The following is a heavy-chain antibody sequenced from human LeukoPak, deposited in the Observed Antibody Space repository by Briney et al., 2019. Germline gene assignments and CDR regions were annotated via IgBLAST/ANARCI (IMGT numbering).Heavy chain of an antibody. Sequence: SQTLSLTCTVSGGSISSGDYYWSWIRQPPGKGMEWIGYIYYSGSTYYNPSLKSRVTISVDTSKNQFSLKLSSVTAADTAVYYCARLPGSGWTFFDYWGQGTLVTVSS. CDR3: ARLPGSGWTFFDY. J-gene: IGHJ4*02. CDR2: IYYSGST. V-gene: IGHV4-30-4*01. D-gene: IGHD6-19*01. CDR1: GGSISSGDYY.